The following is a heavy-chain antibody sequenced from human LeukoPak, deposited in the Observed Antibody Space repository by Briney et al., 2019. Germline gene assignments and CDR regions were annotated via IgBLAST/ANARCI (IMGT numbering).Heavy chain of an antibody. CDR3: ARQVATYALGWFDP. Sequence: GGSLRPSCAASGFSISSYSMNWVRQAPGKGLVWVSRINSDGSSTSYADSVKGRFTISRDNAKNTLYLQMNSLRAEDTAVYYCARQVATYALGWFDPWGQGTLVTVSS. CDR2: INSDGSST. D-gene: IGHD5-12*01. V-gene: IGHV3-74*01. J-gene: IGHJ5*02. CDR1: GFSISSYS.